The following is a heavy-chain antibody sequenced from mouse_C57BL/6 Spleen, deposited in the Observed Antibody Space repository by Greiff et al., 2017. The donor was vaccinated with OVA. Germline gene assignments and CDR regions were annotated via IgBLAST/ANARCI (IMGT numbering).Heavy chain of an antibody. CDR3: ARSGNWDLGY. CDR1: GYTFTSYW. J-gene: IGHJ2*01. Sequence: HVQLQQPGAELVRPGSSVKLSCKASGYTFTSYWMHWVKQRPIQGLEWIGNIDPSDSETHYNQKFKDKATLTVDKSSSTAYMQLSSLTSEDSAVYYCARSGNWDLGYWGQGTTLTVSS. CDR2: IDPSDSET. V-gene: IGHV1-52*01. D-gene: IGHD4-1*01.